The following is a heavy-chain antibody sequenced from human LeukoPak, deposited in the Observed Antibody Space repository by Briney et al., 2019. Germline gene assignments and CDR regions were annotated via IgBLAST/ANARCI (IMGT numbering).Heavy chain of an antibody. Sequence: GGSLRLSCAASGFTFSTYAMSWVRQAPGKGLEWVSAITSGGDSTYYADSVKGRFTISRDNSRNTLYLQMNSLRGEDTAVYYCVRDQIYYDGSEYSYDAFDIWGQGTVATVSS. CDR2: ITSGGDST. V-gene: IGHV3-23*01. J-gene: IGHJ3*02. CDR3: VRDQIYYDGSEYSYDAFDI. CDR1: GFTFSTYA. D-gene: IGHD3-22*01.